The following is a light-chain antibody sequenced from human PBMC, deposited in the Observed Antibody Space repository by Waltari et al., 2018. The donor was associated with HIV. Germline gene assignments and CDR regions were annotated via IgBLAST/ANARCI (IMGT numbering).Light chain of an antibody. CDR1: SPNIGSHT. J-gene: IGLJ3*02. CDR3: ATWDDSLNGHV. CDR2: STN. V-gene: IGLV1-44*01. Sequence: QSVLTQPPSASGTPGQRVTLSCSGTSPNIGSHTVDWYQQLPGAAPKLLIYSTNQRPSGVPDRVSGSKSGTSASLAISGLQSEDEADYFCATWDDSLNGHVFGGGTKLTV.